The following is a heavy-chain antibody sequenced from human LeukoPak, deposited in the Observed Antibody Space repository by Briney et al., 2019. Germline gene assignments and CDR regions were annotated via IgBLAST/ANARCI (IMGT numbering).Heavy chain of an antibody. CDR1: GFTFSRYE. CDR3: ARDLGMTDGDYVSYFDY. J-gene: IGHJ4*02. Sequence: GGSLRLSCAASGFTFSRYELNWVRQAPGKGLEWVSYISSSGSIIYYADSVKGRFTISRDNAKNSLYLQTNSLRAEDTAVYYCARDLGMTDGDYVSYFDYWGQGTLVTVSS. V-gene: IGHV3-48*03. D-gene: IGHD4-17*01. CDR2: ISSSGSII.